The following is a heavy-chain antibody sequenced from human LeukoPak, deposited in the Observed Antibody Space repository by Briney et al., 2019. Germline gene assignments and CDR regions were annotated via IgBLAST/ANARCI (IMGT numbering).Heavy chain of an antibody. J-gene: IGHJ5*02. CDR2: IYSGGST. CDR3: ARVSRMITFGGVSDWFDP. D-gene: IGHD3-16*01. Sequence: GGSLRLXCAASGFTVSSNYMSWVRQAPGKGLEWVSVIYSGGSTYYADSVKGRFTISRDNSKNTLYLQMNSLRAEDTAVYYCARVSRMITFGGVSDWFDPWGQGTLVTVSS. CDR1: GFTVSSNY. V-gene: IGHV3-53*01.